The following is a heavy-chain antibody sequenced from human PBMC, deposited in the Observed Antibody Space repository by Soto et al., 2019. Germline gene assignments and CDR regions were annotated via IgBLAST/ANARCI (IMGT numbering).Heavy chain of an antibody. Sequence: GGSLRLSCAAFGFNFSDYYMTWIRQAPGKGLEWISYISTSGRDTEYADSVKGRFLISRDNAKRSLYLQMNSLRVEDTAVYYCARWLEVLTTSDSWGQGTLVTVS. CDR1: GFNFSDYY. J-gene: IGHJ4*02. CDR3: ARWLEVLTTSDS. D-gene: IGHD3-22*01. V-gene: IGHV3-11*06. CDR2: ISTSGRDT.